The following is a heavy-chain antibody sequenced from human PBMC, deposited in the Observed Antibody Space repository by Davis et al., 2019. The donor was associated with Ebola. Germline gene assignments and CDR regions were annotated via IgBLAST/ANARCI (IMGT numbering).Heavy chain of an antibody. CDR1: GFTFSSYA. CDR2: ISGSGGST. Sequence: PGGSLRLSCAASGFTFSSYAMSWVRQAPGKGLEWVSAISGSGGSTYYADSVKGRFTISRDNSKNTLYLQMNSLRAEDTAVYYCAKWGLGRAVTIIRGFDYWGQGTLVTVSS. V-gene: IGHV3-23*01. CDR3: AKWGLGRAVTIIRGFDY. D-gene: IGHD4-17*01. J-gene: IGHJ4*02.